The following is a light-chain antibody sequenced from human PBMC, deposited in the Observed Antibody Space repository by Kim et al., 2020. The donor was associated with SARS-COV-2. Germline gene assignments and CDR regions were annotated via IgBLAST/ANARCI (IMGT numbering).Light chain of an antibody. J-gene: IGLJ1*01. V-gene: IGLV3-1*01. CDR3: QAWDSSTVV. Sequence: SVSPEQTASINCSGDKLGDKYACWYQQKPGQSPVLVIYQDTKRPSGIPERFSGSNSGNTATLTISGTQAMDEADYYCQAWDSSTVVFGTGTKVTVL. CDR2: QDT. CDR1: KLGDKY.